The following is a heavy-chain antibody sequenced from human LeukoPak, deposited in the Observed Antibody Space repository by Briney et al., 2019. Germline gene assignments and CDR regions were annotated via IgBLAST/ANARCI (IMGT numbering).Heavy chain of an antibody. CDR3: ARAAAAAHFDY. CDR2: INSNTGAT. CDR1: GHTSTDYY. Sequence: ASVRVSCKPSGHTSTDYYMYWLRRAPGQGREGMGWINSNTGATNYAQRFQGRVTMTRDTSISTVYMDLSSLRFDDTAVYYCARAAAAAHFDYWGQGTLVTVSS. D-gene: IGHD6-13*01. V-gene: IGHV1-2*02. J-gene: IGHJ4*02.